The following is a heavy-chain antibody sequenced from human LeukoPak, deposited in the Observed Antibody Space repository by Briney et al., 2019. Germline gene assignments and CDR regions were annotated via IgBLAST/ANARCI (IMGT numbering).Heavy chain of an antibody. J-gene: IGHJ4*02. V-gene: IGHV3-30*18. CDR1: GFTFSSYG. D-gene: IGHD2-2*03. CDR3: AKQSLGHWSSASCWNCFDS. CDR2: ISYDGSNK. Sequence: GRSLRLSCAASGFTFSSYGMHWVRQAPGKGLEWVAVISYDGSNKYYADSVKGRFTISRDNSKNTLYLKMNSLRAEDTAVYCCAKQSLGHWSSASCWNCFDSWGERALVSVSS.